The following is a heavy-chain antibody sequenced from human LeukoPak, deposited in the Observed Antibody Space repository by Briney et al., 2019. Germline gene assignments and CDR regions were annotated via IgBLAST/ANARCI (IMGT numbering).Heavy chain of an antibody. J-gene: IGHJ4*02. V-gene: IGHV3-23*01. CDR3: ASHDYYESSLGYYFGY. D-gene: IGHD3-22*01. Sequence: GGSLRLSCAASGFTFSSYAMSWVRQAPGKGLEWVSAIRGSGGSTYYADSVKGRFTISRDNSKNTVYLQMSSLRAEDTAVYYCASHDYYESSLGYYFGYWGQGTLVTVSS. CDR2: IRGSGGST. CDR1: GFTFSSYA.